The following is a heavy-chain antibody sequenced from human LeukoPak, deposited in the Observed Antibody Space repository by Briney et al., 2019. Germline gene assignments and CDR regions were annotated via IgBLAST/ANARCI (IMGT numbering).Heavy chain of an antibody. V-gene: IGHV3-53*01. D-gene: IGHD6-13*01. J-gene: IGHJ3*02. Sequence: GGSLRLSCAASGFTVSSNYMSWVRQAPGKGLEWVSVIYSGGRTYYADSVKGRFTISRDNSKNTLYLQMNSLRAEDTAVYYCARDGYSSSRDAFDIWGQGTMVTVSS. CDR2: IYSGGRT. CDR1: GFTVSSNY. CDR3: ARDGYSSSRDAFDI.